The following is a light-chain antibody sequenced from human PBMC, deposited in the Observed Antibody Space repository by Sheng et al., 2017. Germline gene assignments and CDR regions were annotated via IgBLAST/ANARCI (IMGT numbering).Light chain of an antibody. CDR3: QQYNSLWT. V-gene: IGKV1-5*03. Sequence: DIQMTQSPSTLSASVGDRVIIICRASQSISGRLAWYQLKPGKAPNLLIYKASSLESGVPSRFSGSGSGTEFTLTISSLQPEDFATYYCQQYNSLWTFGQGTKVEIK. J-gene: IGKJ1*01. CDR1: QSISGR. CDR2: KAS.